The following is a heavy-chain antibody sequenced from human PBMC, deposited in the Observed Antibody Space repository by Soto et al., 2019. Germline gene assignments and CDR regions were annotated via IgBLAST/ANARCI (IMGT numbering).Heavy chain of an antibody. CDR3: AASRGYDSSGYSGYYYGMDV. CDR2: ITWNSDEI. CDR1: GFTFDDYA. V-gene: IGHV3-9*01. Sequence: EVQLVESGGGLVQTGRSLRLSCAASGFTFDDYAMHWVRQRPGRGLEWVSGITWNSDEIGYPDSVKGRFSISRDNAKKYLYLQMNSLRPDDTALYYCAASRGYDSSGYSGYYYGMDVCGHGTTGTGSS. J-gene: IGHJ6*02. D-gene: IGHD3-22*01.